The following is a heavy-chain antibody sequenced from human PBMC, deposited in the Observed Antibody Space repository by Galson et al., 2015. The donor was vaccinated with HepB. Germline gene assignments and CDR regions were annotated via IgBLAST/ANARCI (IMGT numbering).Heavy chain of an antibody. CDR1: GYTFTSYY. Sequence: SVKVSCKASGYTFTSYYMHWVRQAPGQGLEWMGIINPSGGSTSYAQKFQGRVTMTRDTSTSTVYMELSSLRSEDTAVYYCAKGVLPYYYDSSGYYGEMDVWGKGTTVTVSS. D-gene: IGHD3-22*01. V-gene: IGHV1-46*03. J-gene: IGHJ6*04. CDR3: AKGVLPYYYDSSGYYGEMDV. CDR2: INPSGGST.